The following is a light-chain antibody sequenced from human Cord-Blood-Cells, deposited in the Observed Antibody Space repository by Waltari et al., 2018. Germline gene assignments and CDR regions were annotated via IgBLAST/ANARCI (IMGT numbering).Light chain of an antibody. J-gene: IGKJ4*01. Sequence: DIQRTQSPSSLSASVGDRVTITCRASQSISSYLNWYQQKPGKAPKLLIYAASSLQSGVPSRFSGSGSGTDVTLTISSLQPADFATYYCQQSYSTPLTFGGGTKVEIK. CDR3: QQSYSTPLT. CDR2: AAS. CDR1: QSISSY. V-gene: IGKV1-39*01.